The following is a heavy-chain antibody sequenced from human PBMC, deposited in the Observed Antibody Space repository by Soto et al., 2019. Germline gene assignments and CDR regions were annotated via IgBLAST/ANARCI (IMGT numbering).Heavy chain of an antibody. Sequence: SETLSLTCTVSGGSISSGDYYWSWIRQPPGKGLEWIGSIYYSGSTYYNPSLKSRVTISVDTSKNRFSLNLNSVTAADTAVYYCARLVMATTACDYWGQGTLVTVSS. V-gene: IGHV4-39*01. D-gene: IGHD5-12*01. CDR3: ARLVMATTACDY. CDR1: GGSISSGDYY. CDR2: IYYSGST. J-gene: IGHJ4*02.